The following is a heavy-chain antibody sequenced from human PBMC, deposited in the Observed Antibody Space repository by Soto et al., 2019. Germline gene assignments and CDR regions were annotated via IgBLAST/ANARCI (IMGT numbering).Heavy chain of an antibody. CDR3: ARLPVTAVTSIDY. CDR1: GFTFSNYW. D-gene: IGHD2-21*02. V-gene: IGHV3-74*01. J-gene: IGHJ4*02. CDR2: INSDGNIK. Sequence: EVQLVESGGGLVQPGGSLRLSCAASGFTFSNYWMHWVRQAPGKGLVCVSRINSDGNIKDYADSVKGRFTISRDNARNRLYLQVNSLTDDDTAVYYCARLPVTAVTSIDYWGQGTLVSVSS.